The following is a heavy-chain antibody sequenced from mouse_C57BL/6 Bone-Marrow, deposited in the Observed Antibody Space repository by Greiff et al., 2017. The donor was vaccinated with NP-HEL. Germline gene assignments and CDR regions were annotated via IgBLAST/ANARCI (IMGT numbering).Heavy chain of an antibody. D-gene: IGHD1-1*01. V-gene: IGHV1-82*01. J-gene: IGHJ3*01. CDR2: IYPGDGET. CDR1: GYAFSSSW. CDR3: AISDYYGSSYGWFAY. Sequence: QVQLQQSGPELVKPGASVKISCKASGYAFSSSWMNWVKQRPGKGLEWIGRIYPGDGETKYNGKFKGKATLNADKSSSTAYMQLSSLTSEDSAVDFCAISDYYGSSYGWFAYWGQGTLVTVSA.